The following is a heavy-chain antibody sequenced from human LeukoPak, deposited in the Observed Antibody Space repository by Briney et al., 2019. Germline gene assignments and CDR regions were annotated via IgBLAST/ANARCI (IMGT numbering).Heavy chain of an antibody. CDR2: IWSGGTQK. D-gene: IGHD4-11*01. Sequence: GGSLILSCAASGFTYSHYGMHWVRQAPGKGLEWVAVIWSGGTQKYYGDAVKGRFTISRDNSMKTLFLQMNSLRGGDTAVYYCAKDAQRGFDYSNSLESWGQGTLVTVSS. V-gene: IGHV3-33*06. CDR3: AKDAQRGFDYSNSLES. J-gene: IGHJ5*01. CDR1: GFTYSHYG.